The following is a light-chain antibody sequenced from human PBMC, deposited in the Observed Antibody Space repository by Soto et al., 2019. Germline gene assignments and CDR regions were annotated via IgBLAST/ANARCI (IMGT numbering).Light chain of an antibody. Sequence: IILAQSPGTLAFSPGERATLFCRVSQTVSSSSLAWSQQKPGQAPRLLIFGASTRAAGFPDRFSGSGSGTDFTLTISRLEPEDFAVYYCQQYGSSPRTFGQATKVDIK. CDR3: QQYGSSPRT. CDR1: QTVSSSS. CDR2: GAS. J-gene: IGKJ1*01. V-gene: IGKV3-20*01.